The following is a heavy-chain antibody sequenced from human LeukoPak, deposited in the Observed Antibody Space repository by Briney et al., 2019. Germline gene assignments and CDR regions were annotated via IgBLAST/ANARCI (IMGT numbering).Heavy chain of an antibody. CDR1: GGSISSGGYY. D-gene: IGHD3-10*01. V-gene: IGHV4-31*03. J-gene: IGHJ6*02. CDR2: IYYSGST. Sequence: PSETLSLTCTVSGGSISSGGYYWSWIRQHPGKGLEWIGYIYYSGSTYYNPSLKSRVTISVDTSKNQFSLKLSSVTAADTAVYYCARTPFGPDYYGSGNYGMDVWGQGTTVTVSS. CDR3: ARTPFGPDYYGSGNYGMDV.